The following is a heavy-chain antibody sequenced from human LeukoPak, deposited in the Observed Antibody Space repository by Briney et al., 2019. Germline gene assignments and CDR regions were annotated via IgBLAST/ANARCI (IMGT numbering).Heavy chain of an antibody. CDR2: ISGSGGST. J-gene: IGHJ4*02. V-gene: IGHV3-23*01. D-gene: IGHD3-22*01. CDR1: GFTFSSYG. Sequence: GGTLRLSCAASGFTFSSYGMSCVRQAPGKGLEWVSAISGSGGSTYYADSVKGRFTISRDNSKNTLYLQMNSQRAEDTAVYYCAKGYDSSGYAYDYWGQGTLVTVSS. CDR3: AKGYDSSGYAYDY.